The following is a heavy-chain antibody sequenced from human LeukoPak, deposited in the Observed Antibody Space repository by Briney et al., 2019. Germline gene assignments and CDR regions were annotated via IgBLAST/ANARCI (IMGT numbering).Heavy chain of an antibody. V-gene: IGHV3-66*01. CDR2: IYSGGST. Sequence: PGGSLRLSCAASGFTASSNYMSWVRQAPGKGLEWVSVIYSGGSTYYADSVKGRFTISRDNSKNTLYLQMNSLRAEDTAVYYCASVRRGSGHYYYYGMDVWGQGTTVTVSS. CDR3: ASVRRGSGHYYYYGMDV. J-gene: IGHJ6*02. CDR1: GFTASSNY. D-gene: IGHD2-15*01.